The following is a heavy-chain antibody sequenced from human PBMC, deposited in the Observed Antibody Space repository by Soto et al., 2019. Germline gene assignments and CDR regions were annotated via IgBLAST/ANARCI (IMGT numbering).Heavy chain of an antibody. D-gene: IGHD2-15*01. CDR3: AKRRGAGGHFSY. CDR1: RFTFSSYA. CDR2: VSIGSST. Sequence: LRVSFAASRFTFSSYAMGWVRQGPGKGLEWVAVVSIGSSTRYADSVRGRFTISRDNSKNTLSLQMNSLTAEDTAVYFCAKRRGAGGHFSYWGQGALVTVSS. V-gene: IGHV3-23*01. J-gene: IGHJ4*02.